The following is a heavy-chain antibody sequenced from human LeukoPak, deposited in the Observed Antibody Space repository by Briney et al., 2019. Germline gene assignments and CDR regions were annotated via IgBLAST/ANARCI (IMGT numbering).Heavy chain of an antibody. J-gene: IGHJ4*02. V-gene: IGHV3-21*01. D-gene: IGHD4-17*01. CDR2: ISSSSYI. Sequence: GSLRLSCAASGFTFSTYTMNWVRQAPGKGLEWVSSISSSSYIYYADSVKGRFTLSRDNAKNSLNLQMNSLRAEDTAVYYCARDRHGDYYFDHWGQGTLVTVSS. CDR1: GFTFSTYT. CDR3: ARDRHGDYYFDH.